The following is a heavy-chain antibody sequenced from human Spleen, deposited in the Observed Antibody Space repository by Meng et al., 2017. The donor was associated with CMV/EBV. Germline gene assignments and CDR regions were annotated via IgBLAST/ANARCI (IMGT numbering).Heavy chain of an antibody. CDR3: ARGKGMRN. J-gene: IGHJ4*02. D-gene: IGHD4-23*01. CDR1: NGSISGNDW. CDR2: IYHSGST. V-gene: IGHV4-4*02. Sequence: LSYAVSNGSISGNDWWRWVRQPPGKGMEWIGKIYHSGSTHYNTSLKSQVTISVDKSKNHFSLNLTSVTAADTAIYYCARGKGMRNWGQGALVTVSS.